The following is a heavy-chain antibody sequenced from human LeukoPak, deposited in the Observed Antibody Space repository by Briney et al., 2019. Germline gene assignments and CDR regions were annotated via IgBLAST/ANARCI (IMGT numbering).Heavy chain of an antibody. Sequence: ASVKVSCKASGYTFTSYYMHWVRQAPGQGLEWMGIINPSGGSTSYAQKFQGRVTMTRDTSISTAYMELSRLRSDDTAVYYCARAGIVGATPVDYWGQGTLVTVSS. D-gene: IGHD1-26*01. CDR2: INPSGGST. J-gene: IGHJ4*02. CDR1: GYTFTSYY. V-gene: IGHV1-46*01. CDR3: ARAGIVGATPVDY.